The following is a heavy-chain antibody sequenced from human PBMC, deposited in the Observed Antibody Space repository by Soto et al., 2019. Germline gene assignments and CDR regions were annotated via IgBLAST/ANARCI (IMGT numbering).Heavy chain of an antibody. Sequence: PGGSLRLSCAASGFTFSSYTMHWVRQAPGKGLEWVSTIGNSGGSTYYADSVKGRFTISRDNSKNTLYLDMNSLTAEDTALYYCAKDWRYRWASWGQGILVTVSS. D-gene: IGHD5-18*01. J-gene: IGHJ5*02. V-gene: IGHV3-23*01. CDR2: IGNSGGST. CDR1: GFTFSSYT. CDR3: AKDWRYRWAS.